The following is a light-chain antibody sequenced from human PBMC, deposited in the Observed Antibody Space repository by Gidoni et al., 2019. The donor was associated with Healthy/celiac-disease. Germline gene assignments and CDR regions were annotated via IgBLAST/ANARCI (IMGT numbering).Light chain of an antibody. CDR1: QSVSSN. CDR2: GAS. J-gene: IGKJ3*01. Sequence: EIVMTQSPATLSVSPGERATLSCRASQSVSSNLAWYQQKPGQAPRLLIYGASTRATGIPARFSGSGSGTEFTLTISSLQSEDFAVYYCQQYNNWLITFXPXTKVDIK. CDR3: QQYNNWLIT. V-gene: IGKV3-15*01.